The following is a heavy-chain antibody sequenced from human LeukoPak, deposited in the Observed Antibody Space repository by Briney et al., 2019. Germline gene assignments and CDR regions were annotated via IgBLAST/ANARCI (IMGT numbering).Heavy chain of an antibody. CDR3: ARDRSITEKYTGRYFHDY. J-gene: IGHJ4*02. V-gene: IGHV1-2*02. Sequence: GASVKVSCKASGYTFTAYYLHWVRQAPGQGLEWMGWIDSNTGDTKYTQKFQGRVSMTRDTSFNTAYMELSRLTSDDTAVYYCARDRSITEKYTGRYFHDYWGQGSLVTASS. D-gene: IGHD1-26*01. CDR2: IDSNTGDT. CDR1: GYTFTAYY.